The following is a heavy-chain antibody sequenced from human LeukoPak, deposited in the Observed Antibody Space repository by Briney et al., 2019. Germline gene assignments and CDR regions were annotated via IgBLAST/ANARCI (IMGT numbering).Heavy chain of an antibody. J-gene: IGHJ4*02. V-gene: IGHV3-11*04. CDR3: ARNTLYCSGGSCYSDY. D-gene: IGHD2-15*01. Sequence: PGESLRLSCAASGFTFSDYYMSWIRQAPGKGLEWVSYISSSGSTIYYADSVKGRFTISRDNAKNSLYLQMNSLRAEDTAVYYCARNTLYCSGGSCYSDYWGQGTLVTVSS. CDR1: GFTFSDYY. CDR2: ISSSGSTI.